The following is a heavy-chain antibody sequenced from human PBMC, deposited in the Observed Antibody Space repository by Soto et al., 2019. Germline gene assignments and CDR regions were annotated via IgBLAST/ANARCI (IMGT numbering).Heavy chain of an antibody. CDR2: IIPIFGTA. CDR3: AREYCTNGVCRLFDP. J-gene: IGHJ5*02. CDR1: GGTFSSYA. D-gene: IGHD2-8*01. Sequence: SVKVSCKASGGTFSSYAISWVRQAPGQGLEWMGGIIPIFGTANYAQKFQGRVTITADESTSTAYMELSSLRYEDTAVYYCAREYCTNGVCRLFDPWGQGTLVTVSS. V-gene: IGHV1-69*13.